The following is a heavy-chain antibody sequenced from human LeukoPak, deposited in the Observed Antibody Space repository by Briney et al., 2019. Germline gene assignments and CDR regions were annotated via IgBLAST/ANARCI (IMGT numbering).Heavy chain of an antibody. V-gene: IGHV4-34*01. CDR3: ARGHYHYASGSYGVFRFDP. CDR1: GESFSGYY. D-gene: IGHD3-10*01. CDR2: INHSGST. Sequence: SETLSLTCAVYGESFSGYYWSWIRQPPGKGLEWIGEINHSGSTNYNPPLKSRVTISVDTSKNQFSLRLNSVTAADRAVYYCARGHYHYASGSYGVFRFDPWGQGTLVTVSS. J-gene: IGHJ5*02.